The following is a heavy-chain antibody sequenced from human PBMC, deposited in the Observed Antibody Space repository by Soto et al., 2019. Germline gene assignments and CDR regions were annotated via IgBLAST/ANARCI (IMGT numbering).Heavy chain of an antibody. CDR2: IYPGDSDT. V-gene: IGHV5-51*01. CDR3: ARLVAACTRLLLGYYMDV. J-gene: IGHJ6*03. Sequence: PGESLKISCKGSGYSFTSYWIGWVRQMPGKGLEWMGIIYPGDSDTRYSPSFQGQVTISADKSISTAYLQWSSLKASDTAMYYCARLVAACTRLLLGYYMDVWGKGTTVTVSS. CDR1: GYSFTSYW. D-gene: IGHD6-13*01.